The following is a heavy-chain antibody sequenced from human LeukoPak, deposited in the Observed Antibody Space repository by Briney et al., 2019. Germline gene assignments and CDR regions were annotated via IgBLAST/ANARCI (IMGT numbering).Heavy chain of an antibody. CDR2: IYYSGST. J-gene: IGHJ4*02. CDR1: GGSISSSSYY. Sequence: SETLSLTCTVSGGSISSSSYYWGWIRQPPGKGLEWIGSIYYSGSTYYNPSLKSRVTISKDTSKNQFSLKLTSVTAADTAVYYCARGVVGLTTVDYWGQGTLVTVSS. V-gene: IGHV4-39*07. CDR3: ARGVVGLTTVDY. D-gene: IGHD1-26*01.